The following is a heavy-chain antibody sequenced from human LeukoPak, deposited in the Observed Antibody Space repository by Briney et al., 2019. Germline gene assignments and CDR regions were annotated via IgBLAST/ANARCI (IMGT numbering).Heavy chain of an antibody. D-gene: IGHD2-15*01. CDR3: ARQEVVEDTFDI. Sequence: GGSLRLSCAASGFTFSSYWMNWVRQAPGKGLEWASIIYSGGSTYYADSVKGRFTISRDNSKNTLYLQMNSLRAEDTAVYYCARQEVVEDTFDIWGQGTMVTVSS. J-gene: IGHJ3*02. CDR2: IYSGGST. CDR1: GFTFSSYW. V-gene: IGHV3-66*04.